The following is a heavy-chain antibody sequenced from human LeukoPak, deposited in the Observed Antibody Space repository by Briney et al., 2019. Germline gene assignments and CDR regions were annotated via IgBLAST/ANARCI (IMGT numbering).Heavy chain of an antibody. J-gene: IGHJ4*02. CDR3: ASGYRFDY. V-gene: IGHV1-18*01. CDR2: ISTYNGNT. CDR1: GYTFTSNS. Sequence: ATVNLSCKASGYTFTSNSTSWVRRTPGQGLEWMGWISTYNGNTNYAQKRQGRVTMTTDTSTSTAYMELRSLRSDDTAVYYCASGYRFDYWGQGTLVTVSS. D-gene: IGHD6-25*01.